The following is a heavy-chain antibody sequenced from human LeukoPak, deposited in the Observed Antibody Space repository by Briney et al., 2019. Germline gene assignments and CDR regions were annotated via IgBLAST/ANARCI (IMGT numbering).Heavy chain of an antibody. CDR2: SYYSRSS. Sequence: PSQTLSLTCTVSGGSISSGDNNWSWIRQPPGKDLEWFGYSYYSRSSYYNLSLKSRVTIPVDKSKNQFFLKLTYVTAADPAVYYCARIGLRSEEFDYWGQGTLVTVSS. CDR3: ARIGLRSEEFDY. V-gene: IGHV4-30-4*01. D-gene: IGHD5-12*01. CDR1: GGSISSGDNN. J-gene: IGHJ4*02.